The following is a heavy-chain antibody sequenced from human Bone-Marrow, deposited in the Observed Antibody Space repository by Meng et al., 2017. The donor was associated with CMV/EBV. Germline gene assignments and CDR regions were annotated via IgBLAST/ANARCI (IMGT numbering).Heavy chain of an antibody. CDR2: IHPGDSDT. CDR1: GESFTSYW. Sequence: GESFTSYWIGWVRQMPGKGLEWMGIIHPGDSDTRYSPSFQGQVTISADKSISTAYLQWSSLKASDTAIYYCARNYYDSSGYYYLFDYWGQGTLVTVSS. J-gene: IGHJ4*02. CDR3: ARNYYDSSGYYYLFDY. V-gene: IGHV5-51*01. D-gene: IGHD3-22*01.